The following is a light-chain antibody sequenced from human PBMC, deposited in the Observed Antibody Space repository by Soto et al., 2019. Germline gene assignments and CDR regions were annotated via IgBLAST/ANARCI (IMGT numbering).Light chain of an antibody. J-gene: IGKJ2*01. CDR3: QQYNNWPLYT. Sequence: EIVVTQSPGTLSVSPGERATLSCRASQGIGTNLAWYQQRPGQAPRLLIYAASSRATDIPARFTGRGSGTEFPLTISSLQSEDFAVYFCQQYNNWPLYTFGQGTKLEI. CDR1: QGIGTN. V-gene: IGKV3-15*01. CDR2: AAS.